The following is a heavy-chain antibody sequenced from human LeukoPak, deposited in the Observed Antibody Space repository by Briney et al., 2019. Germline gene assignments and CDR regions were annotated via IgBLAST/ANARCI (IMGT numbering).Heavy chain of an antibody. CDR3: ARDLLPHAGSSWVPANYYSYIDV. Sequence: GGSLRLSCAASGFTFSDYYMSWVRQAPGKGLEWVSYISSSGSTIYYADAVKGRFTISRDKAKNSLYLQMNSLRAEDTAVYYCARDLLPHAGSSWVPANYYSYIDVWGKRNPVTASS. V-gene: IGHV3-11*01. CDR1: GFTFSDYY. CDR2: ISSSGSTI. D-gene: IGHD6-13*01. J-gene: IGHJ6*03.